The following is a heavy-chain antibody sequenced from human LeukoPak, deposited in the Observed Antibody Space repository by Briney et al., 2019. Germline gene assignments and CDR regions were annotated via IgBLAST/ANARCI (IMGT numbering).Heavy chain of an antibody. D-gene: IGHD3-9*01. CDR2: IWYDGSNK. CDR3: ARAGYDILTGYYNGLDY. J-gene: IGHJ4*02. CDR1: GFTFSSYG. Sequence: GGSLRLSCAASGFTFSSYGMHWVRQAPGKGLEGVAVIWYDGSNKYYADSVKGRFPISRDNYKNKLYLQMNSLRAEDTAVYYCARAGYDILTGYYNGLDYWGQGTLVTVSS. V-gene: IGHV3-33*01.